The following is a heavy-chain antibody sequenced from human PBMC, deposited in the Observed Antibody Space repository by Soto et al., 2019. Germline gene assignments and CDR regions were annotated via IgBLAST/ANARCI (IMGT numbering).Heavy chain of an antibody. J-gene: IGHJ4*02. D-gene: IGHD2-2*01. CDR1: GGSISSSSYY. Sequence: QLQLQESGPGLVKPSETLSLTCTVSGGSISSSSYYWGWIRQPPGKGLEWIGSIYYSGSTYYNPSLKSRVTISVDTSKNQFSLKLSSVTAADTAVYYCARLMPDFSDDIVVVPAAEPYFDYWGQGTLVTVSS. V-gene: IGHV4-39*01. CDR3: ARLMPDFSDDIVVVPAAEPYFDY. CDR2: IYYSGST.